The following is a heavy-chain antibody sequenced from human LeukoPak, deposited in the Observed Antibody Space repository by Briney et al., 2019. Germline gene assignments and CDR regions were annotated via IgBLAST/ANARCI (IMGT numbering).Heavy chain of an antibody. CDR3: ARDRVGTTGYFDY. D-gene: IGHD1-1*01. Sequence: GGSLRLSCAASGFIVSSNYMSWVRQAPGKGLEWVSVIYSGGSTYYADSVKGRFTISRDSSKNTLYLQMNSLGAEDTAVYYCARDRVGTTGYFDYWGQGTLVTVSS. CDR1: GFIVSSNY. V-gene: IGHV3-66*01. CDR2: IYSGGST. J-gene: IGHJ4*02.